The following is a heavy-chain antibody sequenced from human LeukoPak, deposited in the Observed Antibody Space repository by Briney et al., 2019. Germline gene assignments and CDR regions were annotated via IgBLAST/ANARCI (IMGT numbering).Heavy chain of an antibody. D-gene: IGHD6-13*01. Sequence: ASVKVSSKASGYTFNSYCISWVRQAPGQGLEWMGWISAYNGNTNYAQKLQGRVTMTTDTSTSTAYMELRSLRSDDTAVYYCARDKGSIAAAGTLRGHGMDVWGQGTTVTVSS. CDR2: ISAYNGNT. CDR3: ARDKGSIAAAGTLRGHGMDV. V-gene: IGHV1-18*01. CDR1: GYTFNSYC. J-gene: IGHJ6*02.